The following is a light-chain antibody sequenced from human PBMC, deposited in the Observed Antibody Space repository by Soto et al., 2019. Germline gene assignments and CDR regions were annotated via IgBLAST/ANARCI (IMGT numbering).Light chain of an antibody. Sequence: EIVLTQSPGTLSLSPGERATLSCRASQSVSSSYLSWYQQKPGQAPRLLIYGASSRATGIPDRFSGSGSGPDFTLPISRLEPEDFAVYYCQQYGSSPLLTFGGGTKGEIK. J-gene: IGKJ4*01. CDR1: QSVSSSY. CDR3: QQYGSSPLLT. CDR2: GAS. V-gene: IGKV3-20*01.